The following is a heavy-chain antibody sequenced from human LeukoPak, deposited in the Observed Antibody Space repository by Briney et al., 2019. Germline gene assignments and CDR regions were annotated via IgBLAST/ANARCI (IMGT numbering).Heavy chain of an antibody. D-gene: IGHD4/OR15-4a*01. CDR3: ARDSRETMVAAHDY. CDR2: ISSSSSYI. V-gene: IGHV3-21*01. J-gene: IGHJ4*02. CDR1: GFTFSSYS. Sequence: TGGSLRLSCAASGFTFSSYSMNWVRQAPGKGLEWVSSISSSSSYIYYADSVKGRFTISRDNAKNSLYLQMNSLRAEDTAVYYCARDSRETMVAAHDYWGQGTLVTVSS.